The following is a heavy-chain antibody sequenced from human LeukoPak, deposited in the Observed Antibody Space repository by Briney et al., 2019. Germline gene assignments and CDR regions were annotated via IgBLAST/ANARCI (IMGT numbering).Heavy chain of an antibody. J-gene: IGHJ6*03. CDR2: MNPNSGNT. CDR3: AREYSGYDYYYYYMDV. D-gene: IGHD5-12*01. CDR1: GYTFTSYD. V-gene: IGHV1-8*01. Sequence: ASVKVSCKASGYTFTSYDINWVRQAPGQGLEWMGWMNPNSGNTGYAQKFQGRVTMTRNTSISTAYMELSSLRSEDTAVYYCAREYSGYDYYYYYMDVWGKGTTVTISS.